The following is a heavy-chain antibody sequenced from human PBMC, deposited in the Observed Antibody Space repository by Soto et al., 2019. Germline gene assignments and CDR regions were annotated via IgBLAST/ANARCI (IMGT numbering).Heavy chain of an antibody. D-gene: IGHD2-21*02. V-gene: IGHV3-53*01. Sequence: PGGSLRLFSNASGFTVSSSYMSWVRQAPGMGQGWVAVIESGGTAHYAHSVKGRFTIASDNPNNVFYLQLHTQRAEDTAVYYCAKDLGPLRLLNYVFYGLDVWVQGTTVTVSS. J-gene: IGHJ6*02. CDR2: IESGGTA. CDR1: GFTVSSSY. CDR3: AKDLGPLRLLNYVFYGLDV.